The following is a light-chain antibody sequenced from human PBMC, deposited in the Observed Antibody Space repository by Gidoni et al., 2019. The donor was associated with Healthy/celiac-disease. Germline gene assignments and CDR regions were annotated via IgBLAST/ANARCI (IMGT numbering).Light chain of an antibody. J-gene: IGLJ2*01. CDR1: NIGSKS. Sequence: SYVLPQPPSVSVAPRHTARITCGGNNIGSKSVHWYQQKPGQAPVLVVYDYSDRPSGIPERFSGSNSGNTATLTISRVEAGDEADYYCQVWDSSSDHPGVVFGGGTKLTVL. V-gene: IGLV3-21*02. CDR2: DYS. CDR3: QVWDSSSDHPGVV.